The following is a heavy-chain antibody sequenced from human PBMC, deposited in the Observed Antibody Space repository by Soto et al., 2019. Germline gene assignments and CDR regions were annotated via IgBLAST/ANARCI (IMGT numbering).Heavy chain of an antibody. V-gene: IGHV1-3*01. CDR2: INAGNGNT. J-gene: IGHJ5*02. CDR1: GYTFTSYA. Sequence: ASVKVSCKASGYTFTSYAMHWVRQAPGQRLEWMGWINAGNGNTKYSQKFQGRVIITRDASASTVYMQLSNLRSEDTAVYYCARAWYQLVSTWFDPWGQGTQVTVSS. CDR3: ARAWYQLVSTWFDP. D-gene: IGHD2-2*01.